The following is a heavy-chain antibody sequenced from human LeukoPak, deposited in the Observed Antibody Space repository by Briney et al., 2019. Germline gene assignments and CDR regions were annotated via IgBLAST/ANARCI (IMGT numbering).Heavy chain of an antibody. CDR1: GFTFSSYA. Sequence: GRSLRLSCAASGFTFSSYAMHWVRQAPGKGLEGVAVISYDGSNKYYADSVKGRFTISRDNSKNTLYLQMNSLRAEDTAVYYCARGGYCSSTSCYAVRRLYDYWGQGTLVTVSS. D-gene: IGHD2-2*01. CDR3: ARGGYCSSTSCYAVRRLYDY. J-gene: IGHJ4*02. CDR2: ISYDGSNK. V-gene: IGHV3-30-3*01.